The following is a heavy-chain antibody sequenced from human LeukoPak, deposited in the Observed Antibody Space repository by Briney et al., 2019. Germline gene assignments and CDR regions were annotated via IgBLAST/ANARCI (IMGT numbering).Heavy chain of an antibody. D-gene: IGHD1-26*01. Sequence: GASVKVSCNSSGGAFSSYAISWVRQAPGQGLEWMGGIIPIFGTANYAQKFQGRVTITADESTSTAYMELSSLRSEDTAVYYCARGRGSYSHDAFDIWGQGTMVTVSS. CDR2: IIPIFGTA. CDR3: ARGRGSYSHDAFDI. CDR1: GGAFSSYA. J-gene: IGHJ3*02. V-gene: IGHV1-69*01.